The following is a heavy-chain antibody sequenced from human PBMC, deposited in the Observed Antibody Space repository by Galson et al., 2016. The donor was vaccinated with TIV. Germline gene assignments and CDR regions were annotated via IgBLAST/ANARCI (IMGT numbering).Heavy chain of an antibody. V-gene: IGHV1-8*02. CDR3: ARSWSVVAPNWVDP. D-gene: IGHD2-2*01. CDR2: INPDSGNT. Sequence: SVKVSCKASGYTFTSYHINWVRQATGQGLEWMGWINPDSGNTGYVQKFPGRVTMTRNISASTVYMELSSLRSEDTAVYYCARSWSVVAPNWVDPWGQGTLVTVSS. CDR1: GYTFTSYH. J-gene: IGHJ5*02.